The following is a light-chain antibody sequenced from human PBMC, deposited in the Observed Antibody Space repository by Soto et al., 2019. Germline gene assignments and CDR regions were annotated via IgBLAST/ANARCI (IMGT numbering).Light chain of an antibody. J-gene: IGLJ3*02. CDR1: TGAVTSGNY. CDR2: TTN. Sequence: QTVVTQEPSLSVSPGGTVTLTCASSTGAVTSGNYPSWFQQKPGQTPRTLIYTTNNRHPWTPARFSGSLLGGKAALTLSGVQPEDEAEYYCLLYYGGAHLVFGGGTQLTVL. V-gene: IGLV7-43*01. CDR3: LLYYGGAHLV.